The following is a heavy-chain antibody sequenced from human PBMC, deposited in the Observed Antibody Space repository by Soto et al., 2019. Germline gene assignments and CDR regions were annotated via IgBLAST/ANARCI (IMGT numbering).Heavy chain of an antibody. V-gene: IGHV3-30*18. J-gene: IGHJ3*02. CDR1: GFTFSSYG. Sequence: PGGSLRLSCAASGFTFSSYGMHWVRQAPGKGLEWVAVISYDGSNKYYADSVKGRFTISRDNSKNTLYLQMNSLRAEDTAVYYCAKEDRILPLPDAFDIWGQGTMVTVSS. D-gene: IGHD5-18*01. CDR2: ISYDGSNK. CDR3: AKEDRILPLPDAFDI.